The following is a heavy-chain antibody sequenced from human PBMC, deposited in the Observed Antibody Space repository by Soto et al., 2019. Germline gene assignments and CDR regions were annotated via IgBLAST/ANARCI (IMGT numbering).Heavy chain of an antibody. CDR3: ARESIVGATNTFVY. J-gene: IGHJ4*02. CDR1: GFTVSSNY. Sequence: EVQLVESGGGLVQPGESLRLSCAASGFTVSSNYMSWVRQAPGKGLEWVSIIYSGGSTYYADSVKGRFTISRDNSKNTLYPQKNSLRAEDTAVYYCARESIVGATNTFVYWGQGTLVTVSS. V-gene: IGHV3-66*01. CDR2: IYSGGST. D-gene: IGHD1-26*01.